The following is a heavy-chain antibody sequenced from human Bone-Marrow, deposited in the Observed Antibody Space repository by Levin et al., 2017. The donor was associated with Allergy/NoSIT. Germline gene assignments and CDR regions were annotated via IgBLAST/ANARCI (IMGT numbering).Heavy chain of an antibody. D-gene: IGHD4-17*01. CDR3: ARDPAVTRDGYFDL. Sequence: GASVKVSCKASGFAFTDYYMHWVRQAPGHGLEWLGWINPNNGATKYALKFQDRVTMTRDTSISTAYMEFRRLRSDDTAVFYCARDPAVTRDGYFDLWGRGTLVSVSS. CDR1: GFAFTDYY. J-gene: IGHJ2*01. V-gene: IGHV1-2*02. CDR2: INPNNGAT.